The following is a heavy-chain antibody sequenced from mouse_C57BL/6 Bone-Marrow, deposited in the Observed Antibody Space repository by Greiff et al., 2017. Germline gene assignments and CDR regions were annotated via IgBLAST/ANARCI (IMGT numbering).Heavy chain of an antibody. Sequence: QVQLQQPGAELVQPGASVKLSCKASGFTFTSYWMHWVKQRPGQGLEWIGMIHPNSGSTNYNEQFKSKATLTVDKTTSTAFMQLSSLTSEDSAAYYCASDYGSRWYFAVWGTGTTVTVSA. J-gene: IGHJ1*03. CDR2: IHPNSGST. CDR1: GFTFTSYW. V-gene: IGHV1-64*01. D-gene: IGHD1-1*01. CDR3: ASDYGSRWYFAV.